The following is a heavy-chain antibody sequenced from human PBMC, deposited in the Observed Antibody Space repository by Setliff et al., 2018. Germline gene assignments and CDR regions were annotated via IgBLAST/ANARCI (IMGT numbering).Heavy chain of an antibody. V-gene: IGHV4-61*02. CDR3: AREGDTSGYYYGGGFDY. D-gene: IGHD3-22*01. CDR1: GGSISSGTYY. Sequence: SETLSLTCTVSGGSISSGTYYWSWIRQPAGKGLEWIGRLHTSGSIDYNTSLKSRVTISVDTSKNQFFLKLSSVTTADTALYYCAREGDTSGYYYGGGFDYWGQGIPVTVSS. CDR2: LHTSGSI. J-gene: IGHJ4*02.